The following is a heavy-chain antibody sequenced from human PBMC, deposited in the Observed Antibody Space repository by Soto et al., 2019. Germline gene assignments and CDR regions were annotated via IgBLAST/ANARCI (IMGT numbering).Heavy chain of an antibody. Sequence: HPGGSLRLSCAASGFTFSSYAMSWVRQAPGKGLEWVSAISGSGGSTYYADSVKGRFTISRDNAKNSLYLQMNSLRDEDTAVYYCARGIIAAAGIDYWGQGTLVTVSS. CDR1: GFTFSSYA. D-gene: IGHD6-13*01. CDR3: ARGIIAAAGIDY. V-gene: IGHV3-23*01. CDR2: ISGSGGST. J-gene: IGHJ4*02.